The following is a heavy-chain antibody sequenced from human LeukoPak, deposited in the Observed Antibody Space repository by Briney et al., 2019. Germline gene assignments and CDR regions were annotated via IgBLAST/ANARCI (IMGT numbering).Heavy chain of an antibody. V-gene: IGHV4-39*01. D-gene: IGHD3-10*01. Sequence: SETLSLTCTVSGGSISSSSYYWGWIRQPPGKGLEWIGSIYYSGSTYYNPSLKSRVTISVDTSKNQFSLKLSSVTAADTAVYYCARGPRVRGPYYYYGMDVWGQGTTVTVSS. CDR3: ARGPRVRGPYYYYGMDV. J-gene: IGHJ6*02. CDR2: IYYSGST. CDR1: GGSISSSSYY.